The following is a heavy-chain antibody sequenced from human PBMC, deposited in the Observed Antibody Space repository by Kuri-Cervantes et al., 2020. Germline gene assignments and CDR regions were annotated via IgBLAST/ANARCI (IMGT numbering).Heavy chain of an antibody. V-gene: IGHV3-30*03. CDR1: GFTFSSYS. CDR2: ISYDGSNK. J-gene: IGHJ6*02. Sequence: GGSLRLSCAASGFTFSSYSMNWVRQAPGKGLEWVAVISYDGSNKYYADSVKGRFTISRDNSKNTLYLQMNSLRAEDTAVYYCARGGMDVWGQGTTVTVSS. CDR3: ARGGMDV.